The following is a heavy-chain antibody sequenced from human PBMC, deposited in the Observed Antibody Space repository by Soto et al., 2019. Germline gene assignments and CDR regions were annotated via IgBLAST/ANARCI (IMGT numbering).Heavy chain of an antibody. CDR3: ARRLYYDSSGFEGGGMDV. V-gene: IGHV4-4*02. CDR1: GGSLSSSNW. D-gene: IGHD3-22*01. CDR2: IYHSGST. Sequence: SETLSLTCAVSGGSLSSSNWWSWVRQPPGKGLEWIGEIYHSGSTNYNPSLKSRVTISVDTSKNQFSLKLSSVTAAGTAVYYCARRLYYDSSGFEGGGMDVWGQGTTVTVSS. J-gene: IGHJ6*02.